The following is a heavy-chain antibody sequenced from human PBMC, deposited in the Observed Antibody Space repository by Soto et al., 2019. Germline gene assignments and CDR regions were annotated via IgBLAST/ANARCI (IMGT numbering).Heavy chain of an antibody. CDR1: GFSFRNYA. D-gene: IGHD5-12*01. CDR3: AKWTYLDF. CDR2: IVGSDAKT. J-gene: IGHJ4*02. Sequence: GGSLRLSCAASGFSFRNYAMNWVRQAPGKGLEWVATIVGSDAKTHYADSVKGRFSISRDTSRNTVYLQMNNLRADDTAIYYCAKWTYLDFWGQGTRVTVS. V-gene: IGHV3-23*01.